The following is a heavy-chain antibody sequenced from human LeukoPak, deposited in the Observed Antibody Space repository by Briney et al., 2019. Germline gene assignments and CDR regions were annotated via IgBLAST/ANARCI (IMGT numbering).Heavy chain of an antibody. V-gene: IGHV3-30*18. CDR3: AKDHIAAAGTLQH. CDR2: ISYDGSNK. J-gene: IGHJ1*01. D-gene: IGHD6-13*01. Sequence: GGSLRLSCAASGFTFSSYGIHWVRQAPGKGLEWVAVISYDGSNKCYADSVKGRFTISRDNSKNTLYLQMNSLRAEDTAVYYCAKDHIAAAGTLQHWGQGTLVTVSS. CDR1: GFTFSSYG.